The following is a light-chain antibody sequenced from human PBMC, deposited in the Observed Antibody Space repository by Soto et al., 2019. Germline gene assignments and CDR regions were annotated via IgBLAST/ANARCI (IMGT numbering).Light chain of an antibody. Sequence: EIVLTQSPGTLSLSPGERATLSCRASQSVSSSYLAWYQQKPGQAPRLLIYDASSRATGIPDRFSGSAAGTDFTLTISRLEPEDVAVYYCQQYGSSPRTFGQGTKVEIK. J-gene: IGKJ1*01. CDR3: QQYGSSPRT. V-gene: IGKV3-20*01. CDR2: DAS. CDR1: QSVSSSY.